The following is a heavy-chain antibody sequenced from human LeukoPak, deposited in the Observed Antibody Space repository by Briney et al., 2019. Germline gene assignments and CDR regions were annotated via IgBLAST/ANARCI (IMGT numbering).Heavy chain of an antibody. CDR1: GFTFSSYG. Sequence: PGGSLRLSCAASGFTFSSYGMHWVRQAPGKGLEWVAVISYDGSNKYYADSVKGRFTISRDNSKNTLYLQMNSLRAEDTAVYYCAKGGYYDSSGYSPSFHWGQGTLVTVSS. CDR2: ISYDGSNK. CDR3: AKGGYYDSSGYSPSFH. V-gene: IGHV3-30*18. J-gene: IGHJ4*02. D-gene: IGHD3-22*01.